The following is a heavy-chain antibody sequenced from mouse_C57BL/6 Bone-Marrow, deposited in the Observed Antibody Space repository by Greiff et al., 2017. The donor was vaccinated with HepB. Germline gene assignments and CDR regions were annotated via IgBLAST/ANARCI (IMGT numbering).Heavy chain of an antibody. CDR3: AFLRYYFDY. Sequence: QVQLQQSGAELVKPAASVKLSCKASGYTFTSYWMHWVKQRPGQGLEWIGMIHPNSGSTNYNEKFKSKATLTVDKSSSTAYMQLSSLTSEDSAVYYCAFLRYYFDYWGQGTTLTVSS. J-gene: IGHJ2*01. V-gene: IGHV1-64*01. CDR1: GYTFTSYW. D-gene: IGHD1-1*01. CDR2: IHPNSGST.